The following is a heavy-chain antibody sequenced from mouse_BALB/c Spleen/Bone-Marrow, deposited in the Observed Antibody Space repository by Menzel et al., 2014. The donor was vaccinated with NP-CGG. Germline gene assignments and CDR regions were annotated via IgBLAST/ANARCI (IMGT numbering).Heavy chain of an antibody. D-gene: IGHD2-4*01. Sequence: EVMLVESGGNLVKSGGSLKLSCAASGFTFSSYGMSWVRQTPEKRLEWVATISGGGSYTFYPDSVKGRFTISRDNAKNNLYPQLCSLRSEDTALYYCARHAYYDQTEVSFVYWGQGTLVTVSA. CDR3: ARHAYYDQTEVSFVY. CDR2: ISGGGSYT. V-gene: IGHV5-9-2*01. CDR1: GFTFSSYG. J-gene: IGHJ3*01.